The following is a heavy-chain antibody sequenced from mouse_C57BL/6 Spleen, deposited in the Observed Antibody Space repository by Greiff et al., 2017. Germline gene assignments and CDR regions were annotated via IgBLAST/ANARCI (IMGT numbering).Heavy chain of an antibody. CDR2: IRNKANGYTT. J-gene: IGHJ1*03. CDR1: GFTFTDYY. CDR3: ARYGSRDFDV. D-gene: IGHD1-1*01. V-gene: IGHV7-3*01. Sequence: EVQLQESGGGLVQPGGSLSLSCAASGFTFTDYYMSWVRPPPGKALEWLGFIRNKANGYTTEYSASVKGRFTISRDNSQSILYLQMNALRAEDSATYYCARYGSRDFDVWGTGTTVTVSS.